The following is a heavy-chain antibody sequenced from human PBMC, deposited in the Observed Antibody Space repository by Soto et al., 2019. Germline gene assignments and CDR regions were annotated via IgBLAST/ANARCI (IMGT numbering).Heavy chain of an antibody. CDR3: ARVGYDSSGYYSLFPNEYFQH. CDR1: GGTFSSYA. J-gene: IGHJ1*01. D-gene: IGHD3-22*01. Sequence: GASVKVSCKASGGTFSSYAISWVRQAPGQGLEWMGGIIPIFGTANYAQKFQGRVTITADKSTSTAYMELSSLRSEDTAVYYCARVGYDSSGYYSLFPNEYFQHWGQGTLVTVSS. V-gene: IGHV1-69*06. CDR2: IIPIFGTA.